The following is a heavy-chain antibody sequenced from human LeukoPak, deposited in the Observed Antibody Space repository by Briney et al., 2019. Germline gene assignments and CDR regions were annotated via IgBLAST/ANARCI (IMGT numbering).Heavy chain of an antibody. CDR3: AREIGGYERVYYYYMDV. CDR2: ISSSGSTI. CDR1: GFTFSSYE. J-gene: IGHJ6*03. Sequence: GGSLRLSCAASGFTFSSYEMNWVRQAPGKGLEWVSYISSSGSTIYYADSVKGRFTISRDNAKNSLYLQMNSLRAEDTAVYYCAREIGGYERVYYYYMDVWGKGTTVTISS. V-gene: IGHV3-48*03. D-gene: IGHD3-22*01.